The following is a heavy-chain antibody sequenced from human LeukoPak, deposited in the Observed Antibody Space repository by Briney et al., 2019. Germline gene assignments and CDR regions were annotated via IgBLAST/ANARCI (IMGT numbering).Heavy chain of an antibody. CDR3: ARDSYGSGKIHNWFEP. Sequence: PGGSLRLSCAASGFTFSSYEMNWVRQAPGKGLEWVSYISSSGSTIFYADSVKGRFTISRDNSKNTLYLQMNSLRAEDTAVYYCARDSYGSGKIHNWFEPWGQGTLVTVSS. D-gene: IGHD3-10*01. CDR1: GFTFSSYE. V-gene: IGHV3-48*03. CDR2: ISSSGSTI. J-gene: IGHJ5*02.